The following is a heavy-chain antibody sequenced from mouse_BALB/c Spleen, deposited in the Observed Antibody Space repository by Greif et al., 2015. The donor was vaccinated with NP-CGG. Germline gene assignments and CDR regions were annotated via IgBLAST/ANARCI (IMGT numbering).Heavy chain of an antibody. V-gene: IGHV1-54*01. Sequence: VKLMESGAELVRPGTSVKVSCKASGYAFTNYLIEWVKQRPGQGLEWIGVINPGSGGTNYNEKFKGKATLTADKSSSTAYMQLSSLTSDDSAVYFCAIYDYDFDYWGQGTTLTVSS. CDR3: AIYDYDFDY. CDR2: INPGSGGT. D-gene: IGHD2-4*01. J-gene: IGHJ2*01. CDR1: GYAFTNYL.